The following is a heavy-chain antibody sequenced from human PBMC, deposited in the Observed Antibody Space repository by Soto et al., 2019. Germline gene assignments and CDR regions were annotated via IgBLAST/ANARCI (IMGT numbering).Heavy chain of an antibody. J-gene: IGHJ6*02. CDR2: ISSSSSYI. D-gene: IGHD3-16*01. CDR1: GFTFSSHS. V-gene: IGHV3-21*01. Sequence: GGSLRLSCAASGFTFSSHSMNWVRQAPGKGLEWVSSISSSSSYIYYADSVKGRFTISRDNAKNSLYLQMNSLRAEDTAVYYCARDGGELWPRGMDVWGQGTTVTVSS. CDR3: ARDGGELWPRGMDV.